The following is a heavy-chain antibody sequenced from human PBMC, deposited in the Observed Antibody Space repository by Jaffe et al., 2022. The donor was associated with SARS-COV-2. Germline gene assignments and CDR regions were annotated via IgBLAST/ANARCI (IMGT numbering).Heavy chain of an antibody. J-gene: IGHJ6*02. CDR1: GGTFSSYT. Sequence: QVQLVQSGAEVKKPGSSVKVSCKASGGTFSSYTISWVRQAPGQGLEWMGRIIPILGIANYAQKFQGRVTITADKSTSTAYMELSSLRSEDTAVYYCARGRGEFQYLSYYGMDVWGQGTTVTVSS. D-gene: IGHD3-10*01. CDR2: IIPILGIA. CDR3: ARGRGEFQYLSYYGMDV. V-gene: IGHV1-69*02.